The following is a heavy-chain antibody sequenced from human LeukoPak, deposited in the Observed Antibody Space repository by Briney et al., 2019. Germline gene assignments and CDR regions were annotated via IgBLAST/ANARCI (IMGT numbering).Heavy chain of an antibody. J-gene: IGHJ5*02. CDR2: VSGYNGNT. CDR1: GYTFTSYA. CDR3: VRTGWGVPAAGDWFDP. D-gene: IGHD2-2*01. Sequence: ASVKVSCKSSGYTFTSYAFSWVRQAPGQRLEWIGWVSGYNGNTNYAQKVQGRVTMTTDTSTSTAYMELRSLRSDDTAVYYCVRTGWGVPAAGDWFDPWGQGTLVTVSS. V-gene: IGHV1-18*04.